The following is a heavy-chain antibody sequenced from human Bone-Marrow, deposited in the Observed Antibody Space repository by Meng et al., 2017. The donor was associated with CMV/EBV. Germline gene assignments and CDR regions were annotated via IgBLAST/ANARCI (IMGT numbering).Heavy chain of an antibody. J-gene: IGHJ6*02. CDR3: ARGVKGYSSSWAPSESYYGMDV. V-gene: IGHV1-69*05. CDR1: GYSFTSYW. Sequence: SVKVSCKGSGYSFTSYWIGWVRQAPGQGLEWMGGIIPIFGTANYAQKFQGRVTITTDESTSTAYMELSSLRSEDTAVYYCARGVKGYSSSWAPSESYYGMDVWGQGTTVTVSS. CDR2: IIPIFGTA. D-gene: IGHD6-13*01.